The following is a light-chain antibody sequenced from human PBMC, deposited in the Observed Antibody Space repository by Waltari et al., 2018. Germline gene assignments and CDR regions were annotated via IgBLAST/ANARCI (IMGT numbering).Light chain of an antibody. Sequence: EIVMTQSPDSLAVSLGERAAINCKSSRSVLYNSNNKTDLAWYQQKPRQPPKLLINWASSRESGVPDRFSGSGSGTDFTLTISSLQAEDVAVYYCQQYYSSPISFGQGTRLEIK. CDR3: QQYYSSPIS. J-gene: IGKJ5*01. V-gene: IGKV4-1*01. CDR1: RSVLYNSNNKTD. CDR2: WAS.